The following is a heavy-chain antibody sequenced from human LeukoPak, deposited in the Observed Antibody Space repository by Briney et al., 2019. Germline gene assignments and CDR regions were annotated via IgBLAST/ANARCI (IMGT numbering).Heavy chain of an antibody. V-gene: IGHV4-34*01. D-gene: IGHD2/OR15-2a*01. J-gene: IGHJ4*02. CDR1: GGSFSGYY. Sequence: SETLSLTCAVYGGSFSGYYWSWIRQPPGKGLEWIGEINHSGSTHYNPSLKSRVTISVDTSKNQFSLKLSSVTAADSAVYYCASPPNSETGDYWGQGTLVTVSS. CDR3: ASPPNSETGDY. CDR2: INHSGST.